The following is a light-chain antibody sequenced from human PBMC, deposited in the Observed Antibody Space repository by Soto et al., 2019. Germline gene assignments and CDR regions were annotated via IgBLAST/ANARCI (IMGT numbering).Light chain of an antibody. Sequence: DIQMTQSPSTLSASVGDRVTITCRASQSISSYLNWYQQKPGKAPNLLIYAASNLQSGVPSRFSGSGSGTDFTLTISSLQPEDFATYYCHQSYSALYTFGQGTKLEIK. V-gene: IGKV1-39*01. CDR1: QSISSY. CDR2: AAS. CDR3: HQSYSALYT. J-gene: IGKJ2*01.